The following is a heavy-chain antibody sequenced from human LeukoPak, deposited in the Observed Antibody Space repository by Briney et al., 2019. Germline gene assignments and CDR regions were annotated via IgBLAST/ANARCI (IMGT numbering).Heavy chain of an antibody. D-gene: IGHD6-19*01. Sequence: GRSLRLSCAASGFTFSSYAMHWVRQAPGKGLEWVAVISYDGSNKYYADPVKGRFTISRDNSKNTLYLQMNSLRAEDTAVYYCARDLAVAGPDYWGQGTLVTVSS. J-gene: IGHJ4*02. V-gene: IGHV3-30-3*01. CDR2: ISYDGSNK. CDR3: ARDLAVAGPDY. CDR1: GFTFSSYA.